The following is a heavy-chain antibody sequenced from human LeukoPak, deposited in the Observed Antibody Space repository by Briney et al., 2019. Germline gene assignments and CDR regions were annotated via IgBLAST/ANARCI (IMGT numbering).Heavy chain of an antibody. Sequence: GGSLRLSCAASGFSFSRYDIHWVRQAPGKGLEWVAFIRYDGSNKNYADSGKGRFTISRDNFMSTVYLQMNSLRAEDTAVYYCAKDRQTITIFGVVNTPRANFDYWGQGTLVTVSS. V-gene: IGHV3-30*02. CDR3: AKDRQTITIFGVVNTPRANFDY. CDR1: GFSFSRYD. J-gene: IGHJ4*02. CDR2: IRYDGSNK. D-gene: IGHD3-3*01.